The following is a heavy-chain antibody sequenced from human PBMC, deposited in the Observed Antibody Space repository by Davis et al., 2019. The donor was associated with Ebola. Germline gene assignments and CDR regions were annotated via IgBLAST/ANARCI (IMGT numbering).Heavy chain of an antibody. Sequence: PGGSLRLSCAASGFTFSSYAMHWVRQAPGKGLEWVAVISYDGSNKYYADSVKGRFTISRDNSKNTLYLQMNSLRAEDTAVYYCASSIGVVTEIRYWGQGTLVTVSS. J-gene: IGHJ4*02. CDR1: GFTFSSYA. V-gene: IGHV3-30-3*01. D-gene: IGHD3-3*01. CDR2: ISYDGSNK. CDR3: ASSIGVVTEIRY.